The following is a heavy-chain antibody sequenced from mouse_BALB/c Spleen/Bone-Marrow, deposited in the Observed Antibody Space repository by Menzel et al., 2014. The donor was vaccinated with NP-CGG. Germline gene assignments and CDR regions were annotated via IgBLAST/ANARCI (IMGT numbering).Heavy chain of an antibody. Sequence: EVQLVESGGGLVQPGGSLNLSCAASGFAFSRYWMSWARQAPGKGQEWIGEINPGSSTINYTPSLKDKFIISRDNAKNTLYLQMSKVRSEDTAFYYCARLAVWGAMDYWGQGTSVTVSS. D-gene: IGHD2-10*02. CDR3: ARLAVWGAMDY. J-gene: IGHJ4*01. CDR1: GFAFSRYW. CDR2: INPGSSTI. V-gene: IGHV4-2*02.